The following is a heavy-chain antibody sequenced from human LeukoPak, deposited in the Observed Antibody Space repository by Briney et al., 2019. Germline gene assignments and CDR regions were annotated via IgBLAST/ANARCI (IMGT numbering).Heavy chain of an antibody. CDR1: GFTFSSCS. V-gene: IGHV3-48*01. D-gene: IGHD2-15*01. Sequence: PGGTLRLSCAASGFTFSSCSMNWVRQAPGKGLEWVSYISSSSSTIYYAASVKGRFTISRDNAKNSLYLQMNSLRAEDTAVYYCASPRIVGGSYYYYMDVWGKGTTVTVSS. CDR2: ISSSSSTI. CDR3: ASPRIVGGSYYYYMDV. J-gene: IGHJ6*03.